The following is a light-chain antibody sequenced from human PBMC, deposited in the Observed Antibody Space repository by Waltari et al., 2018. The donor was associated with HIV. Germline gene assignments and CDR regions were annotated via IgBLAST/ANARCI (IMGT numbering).Light chain of an antibody. Sequence: EIVMTQSPAPLSVSPGGRATLSCRASQSVSSNLAWYQQKPGQAPRLLIDGASTRATGIPARFSGSGSGTEFTLTISSLQSEDFAVYYCQQYHNWPPWTFGQGTKVEIK. V-gene: IGKV3-15*01. CDR2: GAS. CDR3: QQYHNWPPWT. CDR1: QSVSSN. J-gene: IGKJ1*01.